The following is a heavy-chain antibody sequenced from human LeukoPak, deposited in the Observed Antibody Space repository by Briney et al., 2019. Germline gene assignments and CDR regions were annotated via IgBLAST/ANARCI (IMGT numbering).Heavy chain of an antibody. V-gene: IGHV3-13*01. CDR2: IGTAGDT. J-gene: IGHJ6*02. D-gene: IGHD2-8*01. Sequence: GGSLRLSCAASGFTSSSYDMHWVRQATGKGLEWVSAIGTAGDTYYPGSVKGRFTISRENAKNSLYLQMNSLRAEDTAVYYCARVFYYYGMDVWGQGTTVTVSS. CDR1: GFTSSSYD. CDR3: ARVFYYYGMDV.